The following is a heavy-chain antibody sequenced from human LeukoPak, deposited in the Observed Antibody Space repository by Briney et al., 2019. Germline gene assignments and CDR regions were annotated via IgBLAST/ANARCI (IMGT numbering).Heavy chain of an antibody. CDR3: ARRHPYCTSTSCANWYFDL. D-gene: IGHD2-2*01. CDR1: VAPFGVFS. V-gene: IGHV4-59*08. CDR2: IFYSGST. J-gene: IGHJ2*01. Sequence: SETWPFTSLAPVAPFGVFSWSGIGQPPGRGLEGMGYIFYSGSTNYNPSLKSRVTISVDTSKNQFSLKLTSVTAADTAVYYCARRHPYCTSTSCANWYFDLWGRGTLVTVSS.